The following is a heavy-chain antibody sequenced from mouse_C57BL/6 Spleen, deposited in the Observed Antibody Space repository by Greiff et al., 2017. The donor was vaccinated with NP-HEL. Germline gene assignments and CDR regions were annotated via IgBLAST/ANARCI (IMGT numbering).Heavy chain of an antibody. Sequence: VQLQQSGPELVKPGASVKISCKASGYAFSSSWMNWVKQRPGKGLEWIGRIYPGDGDTNYNGKFKGKATLTADKSSSTAYMQLSSLTSEDSAVYFCAREGYYGSSLYAMDYWGQGTSVTVSS. J-gene: IGHJ4*01. CDR1: GYAFSSSW. CDR2: IYPGDGDT. V-gene: IGHV1-82*01. D-gene: IGHD1-1*01. CDR3: AREGYYGSSLYAMDY.